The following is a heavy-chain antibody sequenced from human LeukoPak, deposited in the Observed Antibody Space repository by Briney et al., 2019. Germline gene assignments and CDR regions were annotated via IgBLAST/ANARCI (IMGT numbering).Heavy chain of an antibody. Sequence: GGSLRLSCAASGLTFSSYAMSWVRQAPGKGLEWVSAISGSGGSTYYADSVKGRFTISRDNSKNTLYLQMNSLRAEDTAVYYCAKGIVGAPPYYYYYMDVWGKGTTVTVSS. CDR3: AKGIVGAPPYYYYYMDV. CDR1: GLTFSSYA. D-gene: IGHD1-26*01. CDR2: ISGSGGST. V-gene: IGHV3-23*01. J-gene: IGHJ6*03.